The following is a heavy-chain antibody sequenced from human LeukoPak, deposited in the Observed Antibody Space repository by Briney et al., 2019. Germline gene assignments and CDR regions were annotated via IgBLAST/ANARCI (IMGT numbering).Heavy chain of an antibody. CDR3: AKDEGSSGLMY. CDR2: IWYDGSNK. J-gene: IGHJ4*02. D-gene: IGHD1-26*01. V-gene: IGHV3-33*06. CDR1: GFTFSSYG. Sequence: GRSLRLSCAVSGFTFSSYGMHWVRQAPGRGLEWVAVIWYDGSNKYYADSVKGRFTISRDNSKNTLYLQMNSLRAEDTAVYYCAKDEGSSGLMYWGQGTLVTVSS.